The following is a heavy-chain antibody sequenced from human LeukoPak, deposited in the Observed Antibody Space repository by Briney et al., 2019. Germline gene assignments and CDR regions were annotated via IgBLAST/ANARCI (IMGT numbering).Heavy chain of an antibody. CDR2: IYYSGST. D-gene: IGHD6-6*01. V-gene: IGHV4-59*08. J-gene: IGHJ4*02. CDR1: GGSISSHY. Sequence: ASETLSLTCTVSGGSISSHYWSWIRQPPGKGLEWIGYIYYSGSTNYNPSLKSRVTTSVDTSKNQFSLKLSSVTAADTAVYYCARHMPYSSSFPYFDYWGQGTLVTVSS. CDR3: ARHMPYSSSFPYFDY.